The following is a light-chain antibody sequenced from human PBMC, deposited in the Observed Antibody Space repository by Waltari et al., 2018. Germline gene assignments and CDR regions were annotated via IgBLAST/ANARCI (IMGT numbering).Light chain of an antibody. V-gene: IGLV1-51*01. CDR1: GSNLGHNF. Sequence: QSVLTQPPSVSAAAGQKVTISCSGSGSNLGHNFVSWYQQFPGTAPKLLIFDNNKRPSGIPDRFSGSKSGSSATLGIAGLQTGDEAEYYCGTWDSSLSVVFGGGTKLTVL. J-gene: IGLJ2*01. CDR3: GTWDSSLSVV. CDR2: DNN.